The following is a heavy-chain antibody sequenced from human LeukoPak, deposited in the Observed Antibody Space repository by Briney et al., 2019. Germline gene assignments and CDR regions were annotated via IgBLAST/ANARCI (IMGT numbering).Heavy chain of an antibody. D-gene: IGHD3-9*01. V-gene: IGHV3-30-3*01. CDR3: ARDTDDILTGSPGGFDY. J-gene: IGHJ4*02. Sequence: PGGSLRLSCAASGFTFSSYAMHWVRQAPGKGLEWVAVISYDGSNKYYADSVKGRFTISRDNSKNTLYLQMNSLRAEDTAVYYCARDTDDILTGSPGGFDYWGQGTLVTVSS. CDR1: GFTFSSYA. CDR2: ISYDGSNK.